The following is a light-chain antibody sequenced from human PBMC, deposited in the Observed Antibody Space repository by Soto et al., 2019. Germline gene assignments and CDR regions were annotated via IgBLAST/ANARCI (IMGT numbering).Light chain of an antibody. J-gene: IGLJ1*01. CDR3: ASSTSDSLYV. CDR1: SSDVGAYKY. CDR2: KVT. Sequence: QSALTQPASVSGSPGQSITISCTGTSSDVGAYKYVSWYQQYPGKVPKLLINKVTNRPSGVSYRFSGSKSGNTASLTISALLAEDEADYFCASSTSDSLYVFGTGTKVTV. V-gene: IGLV2-14*01.